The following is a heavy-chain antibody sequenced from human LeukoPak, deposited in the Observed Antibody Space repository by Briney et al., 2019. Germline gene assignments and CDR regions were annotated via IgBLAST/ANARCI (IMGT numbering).Heavy chain of an antibody. D-gene: IGHD3-3*02. CDR1: GFTFSSYT. J-gene: IGHJ4*02. V-gene: IGHV3-21*01. Sequence: GGSLRLSCAASGFTFSSYTMNWVRQAPGKGLERVSSISSSSSYIYYANSVRGRFTISRDNAKNSLYLQMNTLRAEDTAVYYCARDIIGVGSTFDYWGQGTLVTVSS. CDR2: ISSSSSYI. CDR3: ARDIIGVGSTFDY.